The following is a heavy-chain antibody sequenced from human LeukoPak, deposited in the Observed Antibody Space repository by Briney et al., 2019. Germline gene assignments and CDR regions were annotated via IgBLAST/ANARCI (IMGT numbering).Heavy chain of an antibody. CDR1: GGSISGTNW. J-gene: IGHJ4*02. Sequence: SGTLSLTCGVSGGSISGTNWWSWVRQPPGQGLEWIGEISLAGQTNYNPSLNGRVTISVDTSKNQFSLKLSSVTAADTAVYYCARGFHFYASGSYSGAFDYWGQGTLVTVSS. CDR3: ARGFHFYASGSYSGAFDY. D-gene: IGHD3-10*01. CDR2: ISLAGQT. V-gene: IGHV4-4*02.